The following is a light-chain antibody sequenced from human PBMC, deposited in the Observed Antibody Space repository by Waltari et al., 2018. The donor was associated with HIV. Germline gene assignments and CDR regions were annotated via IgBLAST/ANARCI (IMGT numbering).Light chain of an antibody. J-gene: IGLJ2*01. CDR2: GKN. CDR3: ASWDDSLNGPV. Sequence: QSVLTQPPSASGTPEQRVTISCSGSTSNIGRNTVSWFQQFPGTAPKVRTYGKNQRPSVVPDRFSGSKSGTSASLAISGLQSEDEADYYCASWDDSLNGPVFGGGTKLTVV. V-gene: IGLV1-44*01. CDR1: TSNIGRNT.